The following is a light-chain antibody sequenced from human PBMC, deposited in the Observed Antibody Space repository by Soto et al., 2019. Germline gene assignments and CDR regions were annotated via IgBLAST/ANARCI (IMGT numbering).Light chain of an antibody. CDR1: QSVSSNY. CDR2: GAS. J-gene: IGKJ4*01. Sequence: EIVLTQSPGTLSLSPGERATLSCRASQSVSSNYLAWYRQKPSQAPRLLIYGASSRATGVPDRFSGSGSGTDFTLTISRLESEDFAVYYCQQYAGSRLTFGGGTKVEIK. CDR3: QQYAGSRLT. V-gene: IGKV3-20*01.